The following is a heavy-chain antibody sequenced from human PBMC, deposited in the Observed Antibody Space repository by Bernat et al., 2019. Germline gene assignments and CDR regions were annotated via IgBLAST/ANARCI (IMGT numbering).Heavy chain of an antibody. D-gene: IGHD3-16*02. CDR3: ARGGVTFGGVIAQ. J-gene: IGHJ4*02. CDR2: SNSDGSYT. CDR1: GFTFNTLW. Sequence: EVQLVESGGGLVQPGGSLRLPCAASGFTFNTLWMYWVRQALGKGLVWVSRSNSDGSYTTYADSVKGRFTISRDNAKNTLYLQMNSLRAEDTAVYYCARGGVTFGGVIAQWGQGTLVTVSS. V-gene: IGHV3-74*01.